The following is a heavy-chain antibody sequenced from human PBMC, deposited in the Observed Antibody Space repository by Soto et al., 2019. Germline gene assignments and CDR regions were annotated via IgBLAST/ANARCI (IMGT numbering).Heavy chain of an antibody. J-gene: IGHJ4*02. D-gene: IGHD6-13*01. CDR2: ISGSGVST. CDR3: AKDRLKLAPHYFDY. CDR1: EFTFSSYA. Sequence: PGGSLILSCAASEFTFSSYAMTWVRQAPGKGLEWVSAISGSGVSTYYADSVKGRFTISRDNSKNTLYLQMNSLRAEDTAVYYCAKDRLKLAPHYFDYWGQGTLVTVSS. V-gene: IGHV3-23*01.